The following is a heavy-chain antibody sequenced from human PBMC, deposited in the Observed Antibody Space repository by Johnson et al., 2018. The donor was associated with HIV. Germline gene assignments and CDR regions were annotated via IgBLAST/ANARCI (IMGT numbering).Heavy chain of an antibody. D-gene: IGHD3-10*02. Sequence: QVQLVESGGGVVQPGRSLRLSCVASGFTFSSYAMHWVRQAPGKGLEWVAHVGHDGGIYPYAESVKGRFTVYRDNSKNTLYLQMNNLGAEDTAVYYCARDNMLWELHGVDIWGQGTMVTGSA. CDR3: ARDNMLWELHGVDI. V-gene: IGHV3-30-3*01. CDR2: VGHDGGIY. CDR1: GFTFSSYA. J-gene: IGHJ3*02.